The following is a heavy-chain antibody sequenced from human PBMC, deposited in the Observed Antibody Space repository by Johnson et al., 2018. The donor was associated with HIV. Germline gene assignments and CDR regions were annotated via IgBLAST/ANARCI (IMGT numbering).Heavy chain of an antibody. CDR1: GFIFRTHW. V-gene: IGHV3-7*01. Sequence: VQLVESGGGLVQPGGSLRLSCAGSGFIFRTHWIHWVRQPPGKGLEWVATIRQDGSEKYYVDSVKGRFTISRDNAKNSLYLQMNSLRAEDTAVYYCAKEGSGYDWAAFDIWGQGTMVTVSS. D-gene: IGHD5-12*01. CDR2: IRQDGSEK. J-gene: IGHJ3*02. CDR3: AKEGSGYDWAAFDI.